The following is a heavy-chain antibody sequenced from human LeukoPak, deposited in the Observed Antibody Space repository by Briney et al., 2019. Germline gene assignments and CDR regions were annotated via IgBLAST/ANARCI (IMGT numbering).Heavy chain of an antibody. CDR2: IKQDGSEK. CDR3: ARDGRIAAAHDY. Sequence: GGSLRLSCAASGFTFSSYSMNWVRQAPGKGLEWVANIKQDGSEKYYVDSVKGRFTISRDNAKNSLYLQMNSLRAEDTAVYYCARDGRIAAAHDYWGQGTLVTVSS. CDR1: GFTFSSYS. D-gene: IGHD6-13*01. V-gene: IGHV3-7*01. J-gene: IGHJ4*02.